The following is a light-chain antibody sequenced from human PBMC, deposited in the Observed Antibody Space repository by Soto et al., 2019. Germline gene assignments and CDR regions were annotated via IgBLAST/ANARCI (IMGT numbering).Light chain of an antibody. CDR1: SSDVGGYNY. CDR2: EVN. V-gene: IGLV2-8*01. J-gene: IGLJ2*01. CDR3: SSYAGSNNMI. Sequence: QSALTQPPSASGSPGQSVTISCTGTSSDVGGYNYVSWYQQHPGKAPKLIIYEVNKWPSGVPDRFSGSKSGNTASLTVSGLQAEDEADYYYSSYAGSNNMIFGGGTKLTVL.